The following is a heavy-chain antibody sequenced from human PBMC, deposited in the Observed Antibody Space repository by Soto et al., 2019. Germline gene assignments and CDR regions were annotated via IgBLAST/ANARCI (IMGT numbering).Heavy chain of an antibody. CDR1: GYTFTTYD. D-gene: IGHD2-15*01. CDR3: TRGTRVAEY. V-gene: IGHV1-8*01. Sequence: QVQLVQSGAEVRKPGASVKVSCKASGYTFTTYDINWVRQATGQGLKWMGWVNPNSGNTGYAQKFQGRVTMTRNTSINTAYMELSSLRSEDTAVYYCTRGTRVAEYWGQGTLVTVSS. CDR2: VNPNSGNT. J-gene: IGHJ4*02.